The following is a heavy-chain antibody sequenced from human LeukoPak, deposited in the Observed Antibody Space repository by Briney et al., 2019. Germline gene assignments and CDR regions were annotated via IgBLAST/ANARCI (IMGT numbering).Heavy chain of an antibody. CDR1: GDSIGSYS. CDR2: IYYSGNT. D-gene: IGHD6-13*01. Sequence: SETLSLTCTVSGDSIGSYSWNWIRQPPGKGLEWIGYIYYSGNTNYNPSLKSRVTISVDTSKNQFSLKLSSVTAADTAVYYCARARAGIAAAVVGYYYYGMDVWGQGTTVTVSS. J-gene: IGHJ6*02. CDR3: ARARAGIAAAVVGYYYYGMDV. V-gene: IGHV4-59*01.